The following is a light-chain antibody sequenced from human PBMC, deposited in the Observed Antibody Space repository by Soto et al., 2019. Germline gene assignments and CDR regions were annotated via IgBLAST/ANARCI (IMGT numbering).Light chain of an antibody. CDR3: HQRKSWPRT. J-gene: IGKJ1*01. CDR2: QTS. CDR1: QYINTR. Sequence: EIVLTRSPATLSSLPIDIVALAGMASQYINTRLAWYQHRPGQAPRLLIYQTSIRAAGIPARFSASGTGTDFTLTISDVQPEDFAVYYCHQRKSWPRTFGQGTKVDIK. V-gene: IGKV3-11*01.